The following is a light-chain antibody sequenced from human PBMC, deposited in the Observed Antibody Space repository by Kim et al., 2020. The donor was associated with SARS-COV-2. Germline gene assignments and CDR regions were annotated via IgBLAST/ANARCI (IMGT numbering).Light chain of an antibody. V-gene: IGLV3-25*03. CDR1: ALPKQY. CDR2: KDS. CDR3: QSADSSGTYRGV. J-gene: IGLJ3*02. Sequence: GQTARITCSGDALPKQYAYWYQQKPGQAPVLVIYKDSERPSGIPERFSGSSSGTTVTLTFSGVQAEDEADYYCQSADSSGTYRGVFGGGTQLTVL.